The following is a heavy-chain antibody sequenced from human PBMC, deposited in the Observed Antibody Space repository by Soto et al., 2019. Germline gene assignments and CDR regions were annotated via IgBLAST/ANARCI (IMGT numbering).Heavy chain of an antibody. CDR1: GGTFSSYA. D-gene: IGHD2-15*01. Sequence: QVQLVQSGAEVKKPGSSVKVSCKASGGTFSSYAISWVRQAPGQGLEWMGAIIPIFGTANYAQKFQGRVTITADESTSTAYMELSSLRSEDTAVYYCARFLGYCSGGSCYRGLYYYYSGMDVWGQGTTVTVSS. CDR3: ARFLGYCSGGSCYRGLYYYYSGMDV. CDR2: IIPIFGTA. V-gene: IGHV1-69*01. J-gene: IGHJ6*02.